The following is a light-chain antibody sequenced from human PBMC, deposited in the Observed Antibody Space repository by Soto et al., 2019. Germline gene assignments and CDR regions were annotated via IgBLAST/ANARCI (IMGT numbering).Light chain of an antibody. CDR1: SSDVGSHNL. Sequence: QSALTQPASVSGSPGQSITISCSGTSSDVGSHNLVSWYQQHPGKAPKFMIYDGNKRPSGVSFRFSGSKSGNTASLTISDLQAEDEADYYCCSYAGHSNYVFGTGTKVTVL. CDR2: DGN. J-gene: IGLJ1*01. V-gene: IGLV2-23*01. CDR3: CSYAGHSNYV.